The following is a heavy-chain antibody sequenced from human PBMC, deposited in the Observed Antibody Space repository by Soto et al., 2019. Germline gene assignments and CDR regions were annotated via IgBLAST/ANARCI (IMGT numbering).Heavy chain of an antibody. V-gene: IGHV4-39*01. D-gene: IGHD6-13*01. CDR2: IYYSGST. CDR3: ARLRREQLVPDY. Sequence: PSETLSLTCNVSGVSISSSSYYWGWIRQPPGKGLEWIGSIYYSGSTYYNPSLKSRVTISVDTSKNQFSLKLSSVTAADTAVYYCARLRREQLVPDYWGQGTLVTVSS. J-gene: IGHJ4*02. CDR1: GVSISSSSYY.